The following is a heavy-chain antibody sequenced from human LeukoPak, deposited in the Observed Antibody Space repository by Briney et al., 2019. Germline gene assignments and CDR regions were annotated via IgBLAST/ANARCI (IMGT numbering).Heavy chain of an antibody. CDR1: GITVSNIY. J-gene: IGHJ5*02. Sequence: TGGSLRLACAASGITVSNIYVAWVRQAPGRGLKWVSVIHRGDTTYYADSVKGRFTISRDTSKNSVYLQMHSLSAEDSAIYFCAKVASSPPYSGGYGGWFGPWGQGTLVTVSS. CDR3: AKVASSPPYSGGYGGWFGP. D-gene: IGHD5-12*01. CDR2: IHRGDTT. V-gene: IGHV3-66*02.